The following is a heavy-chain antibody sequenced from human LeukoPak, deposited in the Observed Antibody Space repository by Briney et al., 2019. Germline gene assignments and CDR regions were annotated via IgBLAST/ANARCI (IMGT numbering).Heavy chain of an antibody. Sequence: GESLKISCKGSGYTFTSYGISWVRQAPGQGLEWMGWISAYNGNTNYAQKLQGRVTMTTDTSTSTAYMELRSLRSDDTAVYFCARVNSVYLAQPFDYWGQGTRVTVSS. CDR3: ARVNSVYLAQPFDY. J-gene: IGHJ4*02. CDR2: ISAYNGNT. V-gene: IGHV1-18*01. CDR1: GYTFTSYG. D-gene: IGHD3-22*01.